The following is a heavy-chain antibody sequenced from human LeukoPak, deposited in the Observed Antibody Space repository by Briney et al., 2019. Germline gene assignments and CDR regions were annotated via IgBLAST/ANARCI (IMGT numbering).Heavy chain of an antibody. CDR3: ATLSLGRQWLENWFDP. D-gene: IGHD6-19*01. J-gene: IGHJ5*02. CDR1: GYTLTELS. V-gene: IGHV1-24*01. CDR2: FDPEDGET. Sequence: ASVKVSCKVSGYTLTELSMHWVRQAPGKGLEWMGGFDPEDGETIYAQKFQGRVTMTEDTSTDTAYMELSSLRSEDTAVYYCATLSLGRQWLENWFDPWGQGTLVTVSS.